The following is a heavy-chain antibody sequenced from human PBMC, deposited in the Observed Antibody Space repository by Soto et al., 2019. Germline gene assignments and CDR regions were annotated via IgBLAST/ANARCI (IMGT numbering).Heavy chain of an antibody. J-gene: IGHJ6*02. CDR2: IYYRGST. D-gene: IGHD2-2*02. V-gene: IGHV4-30-4*01. CDR1: GGSISSDNFF. CDR3: PRVAIACPSSSCYNHYYYSLDV. Sequence: SEALSLTCTVSGGSISSDNFFWSWIRQPPGEGLEWIGYIYYRGSTYYNPSLESRLTLLVDTSKNQLSVKLRSVTAADTAVYYCPRVAIACPSSSCYNHYYYSLDVWGQGTTVTVSS.